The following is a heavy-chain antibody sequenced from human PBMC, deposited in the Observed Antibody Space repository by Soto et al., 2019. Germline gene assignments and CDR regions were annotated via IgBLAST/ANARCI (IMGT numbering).Heavy chain of an antibody. V-gene: IGHV3-23*01. CDR1: GFTFSNFA. CDR2: FSGRGTST. Sequence: GGSLRLSCAASGFTFSNFAMSWVRQAPGKGLEWVSGFSGRGTSTSYADSVKGRFTISRDNSKNTLYLQMNSLRAEDTAVYYCAKENFGNYYYCAMDVWAQGTTVTVSS. J-gene: IGHJ6*02. D-gene: IGHD3-10*01. CDR3: AKENFGNYYYCAMDV.